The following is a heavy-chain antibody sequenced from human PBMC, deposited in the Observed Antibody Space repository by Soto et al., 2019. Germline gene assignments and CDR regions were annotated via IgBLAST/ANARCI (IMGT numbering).Heavy chain of an antibody. CDR2: MNPNSGNT. V-gene: IGHV1-8*01. Sequence: QVQLVQSGAEVKKPGASVKVSCKASGYSFTSYDINWVRQATGQGLEWMGWMNPNSGNTGYAQKFQGRVTMTRNTSISTAYMELSSLRSEDTAVYYCARGHGIAARRLNWFDPWGQGTLVTVSS. CDR3: ARGHGIAARRLNWFDP. J-gene: IGHJ5*02. D-gene: IGHD6-6*01. CDR1: GYSFTSYD.